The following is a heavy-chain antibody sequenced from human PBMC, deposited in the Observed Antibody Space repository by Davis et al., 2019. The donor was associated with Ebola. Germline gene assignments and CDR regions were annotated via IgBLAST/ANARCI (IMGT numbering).Heavy chain of an antibody. CDR1: GFSFGDYS. J-gene: IGHJ4*02. CDR2: IRSKAFGGKP. D-gene: IGHD6-13*01. Sequence: GESLKISCRVSGFSFGDYSINWVRQAPGKGLEWVGFIRSKAFGGKPAYAASVKGRFTISRDNAKNSLYLQMNSLRDEDTAVYYCARSEESSSWYVAPFDYWGQGTLVTVSS. CDR3: ARSEESSSWYVAPFDY. V-gene: IGHV3-49*04.